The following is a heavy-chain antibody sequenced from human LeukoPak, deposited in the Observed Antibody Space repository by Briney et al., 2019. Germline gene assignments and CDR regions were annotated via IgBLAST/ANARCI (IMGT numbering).Heavy chain of an antibody. CDR2: IYYSGST. V-gene: IGHV4-39*07. CDR3: ARESLTWLQSRTSWFDP. J-gene: IGHJ5*02. CDR1: GFSFSSNS. Sequence: GSLRLSCAASGFSFSSNSMNWVRQPPGKGLEWIGTIYYSGSTYYNPSLKSRVTISVDSSKNQFSLRLSSVTAADTAVYYCARESLTWLQSRTSWFDPWGQGTLVTVSS. D-gene: IGHD5-24*01.